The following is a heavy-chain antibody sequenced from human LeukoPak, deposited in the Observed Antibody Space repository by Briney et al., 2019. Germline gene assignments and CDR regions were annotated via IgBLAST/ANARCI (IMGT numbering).Heavy chain of an antibody. V-gene: IGHV1-3*01. CDR1: GYTFTSYA. J-gene: IGHJ6*02. CDR3: ARDIVVVVAATQLGGNYYYYYGMDV. CDR2: INAGNGNT. Sequence: ASVKVSCKASGYTFTSYAMHWVRQAPGQRLEWMGWINAGNGNTKYSQKFQGRVTITADESTSTAYMELSSLRSEDTAVYYCARDIVVVVAATQLGGNYYYYYGMDVWGQGTTVTVSS. D-gene: IGHD2-15*01.